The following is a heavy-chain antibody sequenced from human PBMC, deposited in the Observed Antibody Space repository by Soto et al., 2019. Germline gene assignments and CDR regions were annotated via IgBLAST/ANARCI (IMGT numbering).Heavy chain of an antibody. CDR3: ATGVSPRYSSSSLDY. J-gene: IGHJ4*02. D-gene: IGHD6-6*01. Sequence: GGSLRLSCAASGFTFSSYWMHWVRQAPGKGLVWVSRINSDGSSTSYADSVKGRFTISRDNAKNTLYLQMNSLRAEDTAVYYCATGVSPRYSSSSLDYWGQGTLVTVSS. CDR2: INSDGSST. CDR1: GFTFSSYW. V-gene: IGHV3-74*01.